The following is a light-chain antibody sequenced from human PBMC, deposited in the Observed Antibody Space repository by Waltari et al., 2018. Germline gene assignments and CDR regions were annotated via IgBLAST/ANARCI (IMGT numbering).Light chain of an antibody. V-gene: IGKV1-39*01. CDR1: QSISSY. J-gene: IGKJ1*01. Sequence: DIQMTQSPSSLSASLGDSVTITCRASQSISSYLNWYQQKPGVAPKLLIYAASSLRNGVPSRFSGSGSGTDFSLTISSLQSEDFAVYYCQQYNNWPKFGQGTKVEIK. CDR2: AAS. CDR3: QQYNNWPK.